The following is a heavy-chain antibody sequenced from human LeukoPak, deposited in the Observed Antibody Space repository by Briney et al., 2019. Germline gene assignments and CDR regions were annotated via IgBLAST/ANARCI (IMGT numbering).Heavy chain of an antibody. CDR2: IYYSGST. Sequence: SETLSLTCTVSGGSISSYYWSWIRQPPGKGLEWIGYIYYSGSTNYNPSLKSRVTISVDTSKNQFSLKLSSVTAADTAVYYCARGALRYFDWFPAFDYWGQGTLVTVSS. CDR3: ARGALRYFDWFPAFDY. D-gene: IGHD3-9*01. V-gene: IGHV4-59*01. CDR1: GGSISSYY. J-gene: IGHJ4*02.